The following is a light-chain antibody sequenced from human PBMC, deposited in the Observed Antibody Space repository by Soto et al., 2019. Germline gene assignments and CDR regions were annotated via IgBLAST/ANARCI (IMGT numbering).Light chain of an antibody. J-gene: IGKJ4*01. CDR3: QKYNSAPLT. CDR1: QGISIY. CDR2: AAS. V-gene: IGKV1-27*01. Sequence: DIQMTQSPSSLSVSIDDRVTITCRASQGISIYLAWFQQKPGKVPKLRIYAASTLQSGVPSRFSGSGSGTDFTLTISSLQPEDVATYYCQKYNSAPLTFGGGNKVEIK.